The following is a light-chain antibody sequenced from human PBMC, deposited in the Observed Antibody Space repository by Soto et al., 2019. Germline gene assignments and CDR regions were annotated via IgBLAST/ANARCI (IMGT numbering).Light chain of an antibody. CDR2: VAS. V-gene: IGKV1-39*01. CDR3: QQTLSTPT. Sequence: DIQLTQSPPSLSASVGDKVTITCRASQNIGTTLNWYQLRPGKAPKLLIYVASTLQTGVPSRFSGTGSGSDFTLTINNLQPEVFATYSCQQTLSTPTFGQGTKVEIK. J-gene: IGKJ1*01. CDR1: QNIGTT.